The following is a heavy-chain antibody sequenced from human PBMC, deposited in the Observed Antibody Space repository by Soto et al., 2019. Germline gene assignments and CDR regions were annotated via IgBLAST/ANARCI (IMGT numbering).Heavy chain of an antibody. CDR2: IYYSGST. CDR3: ARGRLLWFGELSGLDY. J-gene: IGHJ4*02. CDR1: GGSNSGSSYY. V-gene: IGHV4-39*01. Sequence: SETLSLTCTVSGGSNSGSSYYWGWIRQPPGKGLEWIGSIYYSGSTYYNPSLKSRVTISVDTSKNQFSLKLSSVTAADTAVYYCARGRLLWFGELSGLDYWGQGTLVTVSS. D-gene: IGHD3-10*01.